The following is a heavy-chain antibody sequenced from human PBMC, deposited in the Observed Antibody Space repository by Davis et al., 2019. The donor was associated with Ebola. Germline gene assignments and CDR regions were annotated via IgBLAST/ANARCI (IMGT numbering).Heavy chain of an antibody. CDR1: GFTFSTYS. D-gene: IGHD3-16*01. V-gene: IGHV3-21*01. CDR3: ARDRPLDFFFGDYYGMDV. Sequence: GGSLRLSCAASGFTFSTYSMSCVRQPPGKGLELVSSISSDSAYLYYADSAKGRFTISRDNAKNSLYLQMNSLRAEDTAVYYCARDRPLDFFFGDYYGMDVWGQGTTVTVSS. J-gene: IGHJ6*02. CDR2: ISSDSAYL.